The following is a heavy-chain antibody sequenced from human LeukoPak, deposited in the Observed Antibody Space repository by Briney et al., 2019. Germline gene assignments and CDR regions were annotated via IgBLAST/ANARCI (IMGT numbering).Heavy chain of an antibody. CDR3: ARHQASGYCSSTSCHNYYYYGMDV. CDR2: ISYGGSNK. V-gene: IGHV3-30*03. D-gene: IGHD2-2*02. J-gene: IGHJ6*02. CDR1: GFTFSSYG. Sequence: GGSLRLSCAASGFTFSSYGMHWVRQAPGKGLEWVAVISYGGSNKYYADSVKGRFTISRDNSKNTLYLQMNSLRAEDTAVYYCARHQASGYCSSTSCHNYYYYGMDVWGQGTTVTVSS.